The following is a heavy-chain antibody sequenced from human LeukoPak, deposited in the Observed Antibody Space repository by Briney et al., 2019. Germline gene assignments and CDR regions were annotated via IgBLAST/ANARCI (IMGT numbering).Heavy chain of an antibody. D-gene: IGHD1-7*01. CDR2: IVSKIDGGTT. CDR1: GFTLSTYG. CDR3: TTDEDWNYARKDV. V-gene: IGHV3-15*04. Sequence: GGSLRLSCAASGFTLSTYGMTWVRQVPGKGLEWVGQIVSKIDGGTTDYAAPVKGRFTISRDDSKSTLYLQMNSPKIEDTAVYYCTTDEDWNYARKDVWGQGATVIVSS. J-gene: IGHJ6*02.